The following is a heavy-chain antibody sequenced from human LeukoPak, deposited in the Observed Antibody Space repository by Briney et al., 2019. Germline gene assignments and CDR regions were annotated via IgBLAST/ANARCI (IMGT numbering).Heavy chain of an antibody. CDR1: GFTFSTYA. D-gene: IGHD2-21*02. V-gene: IGHV3-30*02. CDR3: AKEVGASSAIGH. CDR2: IHYDGSTK. Sequence: GGSLRLSCAASGFTFSTYAMHWVRQAPGKGLEWVAFIHYDGSTKYSADSVKGRFTISRDNSKNTLDLQMHSLRAEDTAVYYCAKEVGASSAIGHWGQGTLVTVSS. J-gene: IGHJ4*02.